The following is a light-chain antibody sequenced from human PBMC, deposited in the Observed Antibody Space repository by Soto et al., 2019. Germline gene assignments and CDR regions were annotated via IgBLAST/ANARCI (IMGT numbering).Light chain of an antibody. CDR2: DVT. V-gene: IGLV2-14*03. J-gene: IGLJ1*01. CDR1: RSDVDGYNY. Sequence: QPAPTQPASVSGSSGQSLTISPTGARSDVDGYNYVSWFQQYPGKAPELMIYDVTKRPSGVSGRFSASMSGSTASLTISGLQAEDEADYYCCSYSSMTYVFGTGTKVTVL. CDR3: CSYSSMTYV.